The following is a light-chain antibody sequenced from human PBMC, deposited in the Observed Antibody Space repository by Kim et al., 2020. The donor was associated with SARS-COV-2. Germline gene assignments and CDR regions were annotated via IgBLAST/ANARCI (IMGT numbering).Light chain of an antibody. J-gene: IGLJ1*01. CDR2: QDH. V-gene: IGLV3-1*01. Sequence: SYELTQPPSVSVSPGQTASITCSGDKLEDKYANWYQQRPGQSPVLVIYQDHRRHSGIPERFSGSSSGNTATLSISGTQPMDEADYYCQAWDATTHVFGAGTKVTVL. CDR3: QAWDATTHV. CDR1: KLEDKY.